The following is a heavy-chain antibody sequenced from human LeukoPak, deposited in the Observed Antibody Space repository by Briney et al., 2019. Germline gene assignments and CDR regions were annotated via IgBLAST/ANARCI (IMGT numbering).Heavy chain of an antibody. CDR3: ARAGGRLRFLGWFGGAFDI. J-gene: IGHJ3*02. CDR1: GGTFSSYA. CDR2: IIPILGIA. D-gene: IGHD3-3*01. Sequence: ASVKVSFKASGGTFSSYAISWVRQAPGQGLEWMGRIIPILGIANYAQKFQGRVTITADKSTSTAYMELSSLRSEDTAVYYCARAGGRLRFLGWFGGAFDIWGQGTMVTVSS. V-gene: IGHV1-69*04.